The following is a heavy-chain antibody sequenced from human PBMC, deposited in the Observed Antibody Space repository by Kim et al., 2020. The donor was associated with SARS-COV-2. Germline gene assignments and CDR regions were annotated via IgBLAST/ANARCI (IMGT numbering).Heavy chain of an antibody. CDR3: TKFDYYDSNGFDY. Sequence: YAASVKGRFTISRDDSKSIAYLQMNSLKTEDTAVYYCTKFDYYDSNGFDYWGQGTLVTVSS. V-gene: IGHV3-49*02. D-gene: IGHD3-22*01. J-gene: IGHJ4*02.